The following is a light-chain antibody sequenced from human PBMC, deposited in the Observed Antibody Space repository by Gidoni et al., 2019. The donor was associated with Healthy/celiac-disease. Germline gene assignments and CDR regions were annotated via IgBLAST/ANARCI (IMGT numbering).Light chain of an antibody. Sequence: NFMLTRPHSVSESTGKTVTISCTRSSGSIASNYVQWYQQRPGSSPTTVIYEDNQRPSGVPDRFSGSIDSTSNSASLTISGLKTEDEADYYCQSYDSSNVVFGGGTKLTVL. V-gene: IGLV6-57*01. CDR1: SGSIASNY. CDR2: EDN. CDR3: QSYDSSNVV. J-gene: IGLJ2*01.